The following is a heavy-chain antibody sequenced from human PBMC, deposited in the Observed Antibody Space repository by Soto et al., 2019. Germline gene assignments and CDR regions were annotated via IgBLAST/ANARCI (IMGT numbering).Heavy chain of an antibody. Sequence: QVQLVQSGAEVKKPGSSVKVSCKASGGTFSSYAISWVRQAPGQGLEWMGGIIPIFGTANYAQKFQGRVTITADESTSTANVEVSSLRSEDTAVYYCATWGTSFYRGCYGMDVWGQGTTVTVSS. CDR2: IIPIFGTA. V-gene: IGHV1-69*12. CDR1: GGTFSSYA. D-gene: IGHD2-2*02. CDR3: ATWGTSFYRGCYGMDV. J-gene: IGHJ6*02.